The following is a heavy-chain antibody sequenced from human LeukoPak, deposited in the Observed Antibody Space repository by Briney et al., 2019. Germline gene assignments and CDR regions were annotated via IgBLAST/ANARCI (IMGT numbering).Heavy chain of an antibody. CDR1: GDYW. D-gene: IGHD2-2*01. V-gene: IGHV3-74*01. CDR2: INSDGSWT. J-gene: IGHJ4*02. Sequence: GGSLRLSCAASGDYWMHWVRQAPGKGLLWVSHINSDGSWTTYADSVKGRFTISKDNAKNTVYLQMNNLRAEDTAVYYCVSFYETYWGRGTLVTVSS. CDR3: VSFYETY.